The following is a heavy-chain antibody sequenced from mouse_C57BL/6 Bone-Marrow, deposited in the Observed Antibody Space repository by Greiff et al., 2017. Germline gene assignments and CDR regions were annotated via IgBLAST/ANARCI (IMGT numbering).Heavy chain of an antibody. CDR2: IDPGNGDT. J-gene: IGHJ2*01. Sequence: EVQLQQSGAELVRPGASVKLSCTASGFNIKDDYMHWVKQRPEQGLEWIGWIDPGNGDTEYASKFQGKATITADTSSNTAYLQLSSLTSEDTAVYYCTPTVVAKGGYWGQGTTLTVSS. V-gene: IGHV14-4*01. CDR1: GFNIKDDY. CDR3: TPTVVAKGGY. D-gene: IGHD1-1*01.